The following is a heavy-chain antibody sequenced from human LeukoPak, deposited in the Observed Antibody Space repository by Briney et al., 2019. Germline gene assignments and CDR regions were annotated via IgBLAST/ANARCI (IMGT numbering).Heavy chain of an antibody. D-gene: IGHD2-2*01. V-gene: IGHV3-7*03. J-gene: IGHJ5*02. CDR3: AKALGANQLLQPVSFDP. CDR1: GFTFSSYW. Sequence: GGSLRLSCAASGFTFSSYWMSWVRQAPGKGLEWVANIKQDGSEKYYVDSVKGRFTISRDNAKNSLYLQMNSLRADDTAVYYCAKALGANQLLQPVSFDPRGQGTSVTVSS. CDR2: IKQDGSEK.